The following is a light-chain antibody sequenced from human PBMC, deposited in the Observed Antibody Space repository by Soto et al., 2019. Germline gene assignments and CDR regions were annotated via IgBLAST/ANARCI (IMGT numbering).Light chain of an antibody. CDR1: SSDIGAYNY. Sequence: QSALAQPASVSGSPGQSIAISCTGTSSDIGAYNYVSWYQQHPGKAPKLMIHEVSDRTSGDSFRFSGSKSGNTASLTISGLQAEDEADYYCSSYAGAYTLVFGTGTK. CDR3: SSYAGAYTLV. CDR2: EVS. V-gene: IGLV2-14*01. J-gene: IGLJ1*01.